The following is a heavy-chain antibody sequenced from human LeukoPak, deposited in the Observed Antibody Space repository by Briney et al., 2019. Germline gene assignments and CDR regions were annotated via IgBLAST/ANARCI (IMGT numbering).Heavy chain of an antibody. D-gene: IGHD6-19*01. V-gene: IGHV3-9*01. CDR3: AKDRVNSSGWYGY. Sequence: GRSLRLSCAASGFTFDDYAMHWVRQAPGKGLEWVSGISWNSGSIGYADSVKGRFTISRDNAKNSLYLQMNSLRAEDTAVYYCAKDRVNSSGWYGYWGQGTLVTVSS. CDR1: GFTFDDYA. CDR2: ISWNSGSI. J-gene: IGHJ4*02.